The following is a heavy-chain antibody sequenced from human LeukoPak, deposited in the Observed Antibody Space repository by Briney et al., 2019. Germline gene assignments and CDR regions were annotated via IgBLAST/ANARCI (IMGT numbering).Heavy chain of an antibody. CDR2: ISGTGATT. J-gene: IGHJ4*02. CDR3: AKDQSRVGASDPFDY. Sequence: GGSLRLSCAASGFTFSSCAMTWVRQAPGKGLEWVSSISGTGATTYYADSVKGRFTISRDNSNNTVYLQMNSLRADGTAVYYCAKDQSRVGASDPFDYWGQGMQVGVSS. CDR1: GFTFSSCA. D-gene: IGHD1-26*01. V-gene: IGHV3-23*01.